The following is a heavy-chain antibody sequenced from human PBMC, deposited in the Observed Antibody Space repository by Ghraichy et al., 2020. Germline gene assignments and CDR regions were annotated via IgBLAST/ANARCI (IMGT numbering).Heavy chain of an antibody. V-gene: IGHV4-31*03. Sequence: SETLSLTCTVSGGSISSGGYYWSWIRQHPGKGLEWIGYIYYSGSTYYNSSLKSRITISVYTSKNQFSLKLSSVTAADTAVYYCARDFRSGSSGHYGMDVWGLGTTVTVSS. CDR1: GGSISSGGYY. J-gene: IGHJ6*02. D-gene: IGHD3-3*01. CDR2: IYYSGST. CDR3: ARDFRSGSSGHYGMDV.